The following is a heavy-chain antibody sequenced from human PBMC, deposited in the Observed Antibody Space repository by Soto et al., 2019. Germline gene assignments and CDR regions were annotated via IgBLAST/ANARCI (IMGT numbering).Heavy chain of an antibody. Sequence: SETLSLTCTVSGGSISRYYWSWIRQPPGKGLEWIGYIYYSGSTNYNPSLKSRVTISVDTSKNQFSLKLSSVTAADTAVYYCARSTDYRDNWFDPWGQGTLVTVSS. CDR1: GGSISRYY. D-gene: IGHD4-4*01. CDR3: ARSTDYRDNWFDP. J-gene: IGHJ5*02. CDR2: IYYSGST. V-gene: IGHV4-59*01.